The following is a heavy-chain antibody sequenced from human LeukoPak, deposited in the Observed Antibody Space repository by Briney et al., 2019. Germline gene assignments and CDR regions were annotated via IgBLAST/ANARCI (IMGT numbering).Heavy chain of an antibody. CDR1: GGSISHSNYY. CDR2: IYHSGNT. Sequence: SETLSLTCTVSGGSISHSNYYWVWIRQPPGKGLEWIGSIYHSGNTYYNPSLKSRVTISIDTSKNQFSLKLSSVTAADTAVYYCARVRAGEYYFDSSGYSYYFDYWGQGTLVTVSS. D-gene: IGHD3-22*01. V-gene: IGHV4-39*07. J-gene: IGHJ4*02. CDR3: ARVRAGEYYFDSSGYSYYFDY.